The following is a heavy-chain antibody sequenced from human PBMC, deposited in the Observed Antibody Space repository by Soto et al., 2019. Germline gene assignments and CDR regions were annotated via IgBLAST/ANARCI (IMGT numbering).Heavy chain of an antibody. CDR2: INPNSGGT. CDR3: ARDRLNYYYYGMDV. J-gene: IGHJ6*02. V-gene: IGHV1-2*04. Sequence: QVQLVQSGAEVKKPGASVKVSCKASGYTFTGYYMHWVRQAPGQGLEWMGWINPNSGGTNYAQKFQGWVNMTRYTPTSTAYMELSRLRSDDTAVYYCARDRLNYYYYGMDVWGQGTTVTVSS. D-gene: IGHD3-22*01. CDR1: GYTFTGYY.